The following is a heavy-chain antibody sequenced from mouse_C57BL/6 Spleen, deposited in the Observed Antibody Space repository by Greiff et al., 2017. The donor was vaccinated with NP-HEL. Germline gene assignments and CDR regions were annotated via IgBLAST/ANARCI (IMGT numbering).Heavy chain of an antibody. D-gene: IGHD1-1*01. CDR1: GYTFTDYY. CDR3: ARRGGGSSLYAMDY. Sequence: VQLQQSGPELVKPGASVKISCKASGYTFTDYYMNWVKQSHGKSLEWIGDINPNNGGTSYNQKFKGKATLTVDKSSSTAYMELRSLTSEDSAVYYCARRGGGSSLYAMDYWGQGTSVTVSS. CDR2: INPNNGGT. V-gene: IGHV1-26*01. J-gene: IGHJ4*01.